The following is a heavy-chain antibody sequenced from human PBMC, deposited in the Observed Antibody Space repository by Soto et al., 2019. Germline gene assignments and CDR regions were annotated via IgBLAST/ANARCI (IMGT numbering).Heavy chain of an antibody. Sequence: GGSLRLSCAASGPTLSDHFMSGVRQAPGKGLEWISYSSSTASHIYYADSVKGRVTISRDNAKNSLYLQMNSLRVDDTAVYYCPRENYDISGYFLDYWGQGSLVTVS. CDR2: SSSTASHI. V-gene: IGHV3-11*04. J-gene: IGHJ4*02. CDR3: PRENYDISGYFLDY. CDR1: GPTLSDHF. D-gene: IGHD3-22*01.